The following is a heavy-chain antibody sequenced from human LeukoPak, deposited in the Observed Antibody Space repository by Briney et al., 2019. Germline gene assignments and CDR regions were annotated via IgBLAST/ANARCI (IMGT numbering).Heavy chain of an antibody. CDR3: ARANMVRGVGSFFDRNWFDP. CDR1: GFTFTSSA. D-gene: IGHD3-10*01. CDR2: IVVGSGNT. J-gene: IGHJ5*02. Sequence: SVKVSCKASGFTFTSSAMQWVRQARGQRLEWIGWIVVGSGNTNYAQKFQERVTITRDMSTSTAYMELSRLRSDDTAVYYCARANMVRGVGSFFDRNWFDPWGQGTLVTVSS. V-gene: IGHV1-58*02.